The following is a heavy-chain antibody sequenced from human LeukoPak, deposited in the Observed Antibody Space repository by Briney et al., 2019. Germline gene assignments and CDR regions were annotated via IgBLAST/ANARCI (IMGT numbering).Heavy chain of an antibody. D-gene: IGHD3-10*01. J-gene: IGHJ4*02. CDR2: INHSGST. CDR1: GGSFSGYY. CDR3: AGRYYGSGSHNHFDY. V-gene: IGHV4-34*01. Sequence: SETLSLTCAVYGGSFSGYYWSWIRQPPGKGLEWIGEINHSGSTNYNPSLKSRVTISVDTSKNQFSLKLSSVTAADTAVYYCAGRYYGSGSHNHFDYWGQGTLVTVSS.